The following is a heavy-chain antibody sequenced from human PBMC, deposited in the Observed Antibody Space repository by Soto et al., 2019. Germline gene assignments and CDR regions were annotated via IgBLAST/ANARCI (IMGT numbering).Heavy chain of an antibody. J-gene: IGHJ5*02. CDR1: GGSITGTTNY. D-gene: IGHD3-10*01. V-gene: IGHV4-39*01. CDR2: VDYTGST. Sequence: PLETLSLTCTVSGGSITGTTNYWGWIRQPPGKGLEWIGTVDYTGSTNYNPSLESRVTISVDTSKNQFSLNLRSVTAADTAVYYCARRTPLYASESSRFDPWGQGALVTAPQ. CDR3: ARRTPLYASESSRFDP.